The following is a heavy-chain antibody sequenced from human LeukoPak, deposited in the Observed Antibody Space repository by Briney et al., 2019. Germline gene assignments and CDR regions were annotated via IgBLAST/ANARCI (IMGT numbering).Heavy chain of an antibody. CDR2: ISAYNGNT. CDR3: ARDTPRIAAAGMSEPHDY. J-gene: IGHJ4*02. CDR1: GYTFTSYG. V-gene: IGHV1-18*01. D-gene: IGHD6-13*01. Sequence: GASVKVSCKASGYTFTSYGISWVRQAPGQGLEWMGWISAYNGNTNYAQKLQGRVTMTTDTSTSTAYMELRSLRSDDTAVYYCARDTPRIAAAGMSEPHDYWGQGTLVTVSS.